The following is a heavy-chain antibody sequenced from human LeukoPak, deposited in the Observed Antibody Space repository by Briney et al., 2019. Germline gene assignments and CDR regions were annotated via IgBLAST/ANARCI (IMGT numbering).Heavy chain of an antibody. D-gene: IGHD3-22*01. CDR3: ARTLRFKITMTHGPS. CDR1: GFTFSSYW. J-gene: IGHJ4*02. Sequence: GGSLRLSCAASGFTFSSYWMSWVRQVPGKGLEWVANIKQDGSEKYYVDSVKGRFTISRDNAKNSLYLQMNSLRAEDTAVYYCARTLRFKITMTHGPSWGQGTLVTVSS. V-gene: IGHV3-7*01. CDR2: IKQDGSEK.